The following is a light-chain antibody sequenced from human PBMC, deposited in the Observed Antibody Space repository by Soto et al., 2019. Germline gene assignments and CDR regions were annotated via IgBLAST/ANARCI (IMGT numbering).Light chain of an antibody. V-gene: IGKV4-1*01. CDR3: LQYYSHPFT. J-gene: IGKJ4*01. Sequence: DIVMSQSPASLAVSLGERATINCKSSQIVLYNSKNYLGWYQQKPGQPPKLLIYWASTRESGVPDRFSGSGSGTDFTLTISSLQAEDVGAYYCLQYYSHPFTLGGGTKVDIK. CDR2: WAS. CDR1: QIVLYNSKNY.